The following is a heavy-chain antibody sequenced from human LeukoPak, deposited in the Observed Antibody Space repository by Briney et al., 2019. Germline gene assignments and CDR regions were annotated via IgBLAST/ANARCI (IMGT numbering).Heavy chain of an antibody. CDR3: ARGITMIVVVSWEYYFDY. V-gene: IGHV4-39*01. J-gene: IGHJ4*02. CDR2: IYYSGST. CDR1: GGSISSYY. Sequence: PSETLSLTCTVSGGSISSYYWGWIRQPPGKGLEWIGSIYYSGSTYYNPSLKSRVTISVDTSKNQFSLKLSSVTAADTAVYYCARGITMIVVVSWEYYFDYWGQGTLVTVSS. D-gene: IGHD3-22*01.